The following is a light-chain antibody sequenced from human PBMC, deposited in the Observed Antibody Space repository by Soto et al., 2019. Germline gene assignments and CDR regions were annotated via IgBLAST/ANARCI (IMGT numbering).Light chain of an antibody. CDR3: NSYAGSNNGV. CDR2: EVS. Sequence: QSVLTLPASVSGSPGQSITISCTGTSSDVGGYNYVSWYQQHPGKAPKLMIYEVSKRPSGVPDRFSGSKSGNTASLTVSGLQAEDEADYYCNSYAGSNNGVFGGGTKLTVL. V-gene: IGLV2-8*01. CDR1: SSDVGGYNY. J-gene: IGLJ3*02.